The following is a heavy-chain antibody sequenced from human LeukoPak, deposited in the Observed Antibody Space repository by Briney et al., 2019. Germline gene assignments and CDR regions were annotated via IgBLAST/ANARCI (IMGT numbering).Heavy chain of an antibody. CDR2: IWYDGGNK. CDR1: GFTFSSYG. V-gene: IGHV3-33*01. D-gene: IGHD3-9*01. CDR3: ARDPQEYDILTGYYPQNAFDI. Sequence: GGSLRLSCAASGFTFSSYGMHWVRQAPGKGLEWVAVIWYDGGNKYYADSVKGRFTISRDNSKNTLYLQMNSLRAEDTAVYYCARDPQEYDILTGYYPQNAFDIWGQGTMVTVSS. J-gene: IGHJ3*02.